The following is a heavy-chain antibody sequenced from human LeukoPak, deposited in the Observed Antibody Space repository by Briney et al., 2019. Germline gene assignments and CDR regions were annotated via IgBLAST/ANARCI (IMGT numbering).Heavy chain of an antibody. D-gene: IGHD7-27*01. CDR3: VRGLTGDLTFDY. CDR1: GGSISSGSYY. Sequence: PETLSLTCTVSGGSISSGSYYWGWIRQPPGKGLEWIGSIYYSGSTYYNPSLKSRVTISVDTSKNQFSLKLSSVTAADTAVYYCVRGLTGDLTFDYWGQGTLVTVSS. V-gene: IGHV4-39*07. CDR2: IYYSGST. J-gene: IGHJ4*02.